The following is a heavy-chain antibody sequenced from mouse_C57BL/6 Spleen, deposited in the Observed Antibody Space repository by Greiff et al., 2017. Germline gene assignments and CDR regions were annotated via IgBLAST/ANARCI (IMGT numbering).Heavy chain of an antibody. Sequence: VKLQESGAELVRPGTSVKVSCKASGYAFTNYLIEWVKQRPGQGLEWIGVINPGSGGTNYNEKFKGKATLTADKSSSTAYMQLSSLTSEDSAVYFCARSGSSYGDYWGQGTSVTVSS. CDR3: ARSGSSYGDY. CDR2: INPGSGGT. J-gene: IGHJ4*01. CDR1: GYAFTNYL. D-gene: IGHD1-1*01. V-gene: IGHV1-54*01.